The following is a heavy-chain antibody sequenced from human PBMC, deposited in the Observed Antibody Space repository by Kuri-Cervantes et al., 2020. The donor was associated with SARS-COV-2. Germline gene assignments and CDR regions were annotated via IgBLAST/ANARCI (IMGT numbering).Heavy chain of an antibody. CDR1: GFTFSNYA. CDR2: ISGGGKVT. CDR3: ARSHTTRKELLWFGELLLSAFDI. D-gene: IGHD3-10*01. J-gene: IGHJ3*02. V-gene: IGHV3-23*01. Sequence: GESLKISCAASGFTFSNYALTWVRQAPGKGLEWVATISGGGKVTHYADSVKGRFTISRDNSKNTLYLQMNSLRAEDTAVYYCARSHTTRKELLWFGELLLSAFDIWGQGTMVTVSS.